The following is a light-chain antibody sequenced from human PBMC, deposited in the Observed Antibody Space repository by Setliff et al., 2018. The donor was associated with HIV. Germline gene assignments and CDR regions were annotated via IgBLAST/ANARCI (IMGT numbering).Light chain of an antibody. Sequence: NFMLTQPHSVSASPGKTVTISCTRSGGSIASDFVQWFQQRPGNPPTTLIYENKERPSGVPDRFSGSIDTSSNSASLTISGLKTEDEADYYRQSYDDDIRGVFGGGTKVTVL. V-gene: IGLV6-57*01. J-gene: IGLJ3*02. CDR3: QSYDDDIRGV. CDR2: ENK. CDR1: GGSIASDF.